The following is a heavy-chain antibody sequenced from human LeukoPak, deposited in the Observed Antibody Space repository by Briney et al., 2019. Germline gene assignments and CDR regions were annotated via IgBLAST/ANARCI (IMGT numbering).Heavy chain of an antibody. CDR1: GFTFSSYS. CDR2: ISSSSSYI. J-gene: IGHJ3*02. Sequence: GGSLRLSCAASGFTFSSYSMNWVRQAPGKGLEWVSSISSSSSYIYYADSVKGRFTISRDNAKNSLYLQMNSLRAEDTAVYYCARALAAAGTLDAFDIWGQGTMVTVSS. CDR3: ARALAAAGTLDAFDI. D-gene: IGHD6-13*01. V-gene: IGHV3-21*01.